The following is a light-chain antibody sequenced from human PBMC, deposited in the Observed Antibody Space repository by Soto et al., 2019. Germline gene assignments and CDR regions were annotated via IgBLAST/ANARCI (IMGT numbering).Light chain of an antibody. V-gene: IGKV3-11*01. CDR3: QQRSNWPPGKLT. CDR2: DAS. Sequence: IVLTQSPATLSLSPGNRATLSCRASQNISSYLIWYQQKPGQAPRLLIYDASNRATGIPARFSGSGSGTDFTLTISSLEPEDFAVYYCQQRSNWPPGKLTFGGGTKVEIK. J-gene: IGKJ4*01. CDR1: QNISSY.